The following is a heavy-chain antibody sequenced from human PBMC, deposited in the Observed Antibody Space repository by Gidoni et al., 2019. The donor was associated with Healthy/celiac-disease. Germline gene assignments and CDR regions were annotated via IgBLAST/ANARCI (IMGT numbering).Heavy chain of an antibody. CDR3: ASQSLEYSSSKGWFDP. Sequence: QVQLQASGPGLVKPSETLSLPCTVSGGSISSYYWSWIRQPPGKGLEWSGYIYYRGSTNYNPSLKRRVTISVDTSKNQFSLKLSSVTAADTAVYYCASQSLEYSSSKGWFDPWGQGTLVTVSS. D-gene: IGHD6-6*01. CDR1: GGSISSYY. J-gene: IGHJ5*02. V-gene: IGHV4-59*01. CDR2: IYYRGST.